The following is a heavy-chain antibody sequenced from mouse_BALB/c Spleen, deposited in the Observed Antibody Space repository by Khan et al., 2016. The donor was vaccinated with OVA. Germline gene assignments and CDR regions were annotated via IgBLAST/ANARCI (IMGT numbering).Heavy chain of an antibody. J-gene: IGHJ4*01. Sequence: QVQLQQSGPGLVAPSQSLSITCTVSGFSLTDYAVSWIRQPPGKGLEWLGVIWVSGSKYYNSVLKPRLSISKDNSKSQVFLKMNSLQTDDTAMYFCARDPPYDSMDYWGQGTSVTVSS. CDR1: GFSLTDYA. V-gene: IGHV2-6-5*01. CDR2: IWVSGSK. CDR3: ARDPPYDSMDY.